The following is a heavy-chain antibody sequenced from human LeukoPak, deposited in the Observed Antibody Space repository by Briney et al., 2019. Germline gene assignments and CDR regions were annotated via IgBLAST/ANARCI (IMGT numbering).Heavy chain of an antibody. Sequence: SETLSLTCAVYAGSFSGYYWNWIRQPPGKGLEWIGEINHSGSTNYNPSLKSRVTISVDTSKHQFSLKLSSVTASDTSVYYCARGSALYSSSPLDYWGQGTLVTVSS. CDR3: ARGSALYSSSPLDY. CDR1: AGSFSGYY. J-gene: IGHJ4*02. D-gene: IGHD6-6*01. CDR2: INHSGST. V-gene: IGHV4-34*01.